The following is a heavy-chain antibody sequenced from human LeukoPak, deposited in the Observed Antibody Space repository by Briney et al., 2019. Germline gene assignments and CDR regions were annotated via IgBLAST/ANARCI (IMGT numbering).Heavy chain of an antibody. J-gene: IGHJ4*02. CDR1: GFTFSSYW. CDR2: IKQDGSEK. D-gene: IGHD3-22*01. CDR3: ARGPTYYYDSSGYPDDY. Sequence: GGSLRLSCAASGFTFSSYWMSWVRQAPGKGLEWVANIKQDGSEKYYVDSVKGRFTISRDNAKNSLYLQMNSLRAEDTAVYYCARGPTYYYDSSGYPDDYWGQGTLVTVSS. V-gene: IGHV3-7*01.